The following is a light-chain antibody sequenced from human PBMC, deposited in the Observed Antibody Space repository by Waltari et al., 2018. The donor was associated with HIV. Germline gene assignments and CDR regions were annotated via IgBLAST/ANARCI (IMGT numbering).Light chain of an antibody. Sequence: EIVLTQSPGTLSLSPGERAALPCRASENVKSTYLAWYQQRPGQGPRLLMDGSSSRASGIPERFVGRGSGTDFTLNITRLEPEDFAMYYCQQYGSSFWTFGQGTKVEMK. V-gene: IGKV3-20*01. CDR3: QQYGSSFWT. CDR1: ENVKSTY. J-gene: IGKJ1*01. CDR2: GSS.